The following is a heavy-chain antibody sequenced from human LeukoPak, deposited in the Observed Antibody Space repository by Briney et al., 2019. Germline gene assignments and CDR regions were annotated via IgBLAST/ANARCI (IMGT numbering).Heavy chain of an antibody. CDR3: ATRSILLHREDGLDV. D-gene: IGHD2-21*01. V-gene: IGHV7-4-1*02. Sequence: GASVKVSCKASGYTFTNYAINWVRQAPGQGLEWMGWINTNTGYPTYAQGFTGRFVFSLDTSVSTSYLQITSLKAEDTAIYFCATRSILLHREDGLDVWGQGTTVTVSS. J-gene: IGHJ6*02. CDR2: INTNTGYP. CDR1: GYTFTNYA.